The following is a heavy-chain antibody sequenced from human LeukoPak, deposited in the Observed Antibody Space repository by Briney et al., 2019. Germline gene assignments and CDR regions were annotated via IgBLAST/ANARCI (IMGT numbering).Heavy chain of an antibody. V-gene: IGHV4-39*07. J-gene: IGHJ4*02. CDR1: AGSLSRRSYY. Sequence: SESLSLTCPVCAGSLSRRSYYLGLIRQPPGKGLEWIGSIYYSGSTYYNPSLKSRVTISVDTSKNQFYLKLSSVTAADTAVYYCARTRIAARAPLGYWGQGTLVTVSS. CDR2: IYYSGST. D-gene: IGHD6-6*01. CDR3: ARTRIAARAPLGY.